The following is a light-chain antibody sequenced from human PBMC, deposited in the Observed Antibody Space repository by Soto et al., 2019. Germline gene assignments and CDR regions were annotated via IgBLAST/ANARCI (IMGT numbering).Light chain of an antibody. CDR2: TNN. Sequence: QSVLTQPPSTSGTPGQRVTISCSGSSSNIGSNTVHWYQQIPGTAPKLVIYTNNHRSSGVSDRFSGSKSDTSASLVISGLQSEDEADYYCATWDNGLTGVVFGGGTKLTVL. J-gene: IGLJ2*01. CDR3: ATWDNGLTGVV. V-gene: IGLV1-44*01. CDR1: SSNIGSNT.